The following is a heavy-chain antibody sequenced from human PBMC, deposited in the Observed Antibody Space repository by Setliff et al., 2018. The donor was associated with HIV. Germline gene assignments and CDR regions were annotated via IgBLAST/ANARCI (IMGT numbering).Heavy chain of an antibody. CDR1: GGSISSSSYY. CDR2: IYYSGST. D-gene: IGHD2-21*02. J-gene: IGHJ6*03. Sequence: SETLSLTCTVSGGSISSSSYYWGWIRQPPGKGLEWIGSIYYSGSTYYNPSLKSRVTTSVDTSKNQFSLKLSSVTAADTAVYYCARGVLITKRVTQTGGYYYYTDVWGKGTTVTVSS. V-gene: IGHV4-39*01. CDR3: ARGVLITKRVTQTGGYYYYTDV.